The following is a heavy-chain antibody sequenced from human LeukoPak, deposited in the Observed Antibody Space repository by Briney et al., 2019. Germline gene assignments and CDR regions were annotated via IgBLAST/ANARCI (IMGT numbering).Heavy chain of an antibody. CDR1: GFTFSSYS. CDR2: ISSSSSYI. CDR3: ARDSRYCSGGSCYGMDV. V-gene: IGHV3-21*01. D-gene: IGHD2-15*01. Sequence: GGSLRLSCAASGFTFSSYSMNWVRQAPGQGLEWVSSISSSSSYIYYADSVKGRFTISRDNAKNSLYLQMNSLRAEDTAVYYCARDSRYCSGGSCYGMDVWGKGTTVTVSS. J-gene: IGHJ6*04.